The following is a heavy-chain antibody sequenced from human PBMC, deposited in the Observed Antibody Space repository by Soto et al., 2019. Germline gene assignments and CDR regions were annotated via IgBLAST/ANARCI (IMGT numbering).Heavy chain of an antibody. CDR1: GGSISSGGYY. J-gene: IGHJ3*02. CDR2: IYYSGST. CDR3: ARPTLYGSGYDAFDI. Sequence: SSETLSLTCTVSGGSISSGGYYWSWIRQHPGKGLEWIGYIYYSGSTYYNPSLKSRVTISVDTSKNQFSLKLSSVTAADTAVYYCARPTLYGSGYDAFDIWGQGTMVTVSS. V-gene: IGHV4-31*03. D-gene: IGHD3-10*01.